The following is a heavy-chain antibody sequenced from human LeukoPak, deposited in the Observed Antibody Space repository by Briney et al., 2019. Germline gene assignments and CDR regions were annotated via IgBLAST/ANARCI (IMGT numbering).Heavy chain of an antibody. CDR3: VSRNYGSSPFDY. J-gene: IGHJ4*02. CDR2: ISSDGSIT. D-gene: IGHD4-17*01. Sequence: PGGSLRLSCAASGFTFSRYWMHWVRQAPGKGLAWVSRISSDGSITNYADSVKGRFTISRDNAKNTLYLQMDSLTAEDTAVYYCVSRNYGSSPFDYWGQGTLVTVSS. V-gene: IGHV3-74*01. CDR1: GFTFSRYW.